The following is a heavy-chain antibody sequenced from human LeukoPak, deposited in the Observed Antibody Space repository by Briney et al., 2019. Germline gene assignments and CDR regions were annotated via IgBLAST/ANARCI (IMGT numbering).Heavy chain of an antibody. CDR1: GFTFSTYW. V-gene: IGHV4-34*01. J-gene: IGHJ2*01. Sequence: PGGSLRLSCAASGFTFSTYWMSWIRQPPGKGLEWIGEINHSGSTNYNPSLKSRVTVSVDTSKNQFSLKLNSVTAADTAVYYCARGLVVPAATRYWYFDLWGRGTLVTVSS. CDR2: INHSGST. D-gene: IGHD2-2*01. CDR3: ARGLVVPAATRYWYFDL.